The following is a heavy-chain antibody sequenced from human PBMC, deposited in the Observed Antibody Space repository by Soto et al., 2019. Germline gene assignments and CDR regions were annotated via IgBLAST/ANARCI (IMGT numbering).Heavy chain of an antibody. CDR3: AGSRLVVPAAITGRMDV. Sequence: SETLSLTCTVSGGSISSGDYYWSWIRQPPGKGLEWIGYIYYSGSTYYNPSLKSRVTISVDTSKNQFSLKLSSVTAADTAVYYCAGSRLVVPAAITGRMDVWGQGTTVTVSS. D-gene: IGHD2-2*01. CDR2: IYYSGST. CDR1: GGSISSGDYY. J-gene: IGHJ6*02. V-gene: IGHV4-30-4*01.